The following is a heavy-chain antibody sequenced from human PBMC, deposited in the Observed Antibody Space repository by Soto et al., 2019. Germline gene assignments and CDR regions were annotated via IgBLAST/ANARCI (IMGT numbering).Heavy chain of an antibody. CDR2: ISAYNGNT. V-gene: IGHV1-18*01. CDR1: GYTFTSYG. Sequence: GASVKVSCKASGYTFTSYGISWVRQAPGQGLEWMGWISAYNGNTNYAQKLQGRVTMTTDTSTSTAYMELRSLRSDDTAVYYCARDVGEDYDSSGYYDWFDPWGKGTPVTVDS. J-gene: IGHJ5*02. D-gene: IGHD3-22*01. CDR3: ARDVGEDYDSSGYYDWFDP.